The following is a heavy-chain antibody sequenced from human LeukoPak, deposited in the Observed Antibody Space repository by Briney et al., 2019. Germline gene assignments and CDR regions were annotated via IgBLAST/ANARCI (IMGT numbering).Heavy chain of an antibody. Sequence: SETLSLTCTVSGGSISIYYWSWIRQPAGKGLEWIGRIYTSGSTNYNPSLKSRVTMSVDTSKNQFSLKLSSVTAADTAVYYCARDNSDILTGYYRAFDYWGRGTLVTVPS. V-gene: IGHV4-4*07. D-gene: IGHD3-9*01. J-gene: IGHJ4*02. CDR2: IYTSGST. CDR3: ARDNSDILTGYYRAFDY. CDR1: GGSISIYY.